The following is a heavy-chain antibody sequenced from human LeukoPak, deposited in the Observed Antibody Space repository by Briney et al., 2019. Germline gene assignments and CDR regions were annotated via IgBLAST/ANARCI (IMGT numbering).Heavy chain of an antibody. V-gene: IGHV3-30*04. CDR1: GFTFSSYA. Sequence: GGSLRLSCADSGFTFSSYAMHWVRQAPGKGLEWVAVISYDGSNKYYADSVKGRFTISRDNSKNTLYLQMNSLRAEDTAVYYCATFGGNLDYWGQGTLLTVSS. CDR3: ATFGGNLDY. D-gene: IGHD4-23*01. J-gene: IGHJ4*02. CDR2: ISYDGSNK.